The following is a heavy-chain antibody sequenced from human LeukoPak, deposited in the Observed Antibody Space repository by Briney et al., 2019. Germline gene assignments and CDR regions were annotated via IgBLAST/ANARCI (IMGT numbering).Heavy chain of an antibody. V-gene: IGHV4-61*02. CDR1: GNSISSGDYY. D-gene: IGHD3-22*01. J-gene: IGHJ4*02. CDR3: ARASYSYDISGWVPFDY. CDR2: IYTSGST. Sequence: SETLSLTYTVSGNSISSGDYYWSWIRQPAWKGLEWIGRIYTSGSTTYNPSLKSRVTISGDTSENQFSLRLSSVTAADTAVYYCARASYSYDISGWVPFDYWGQGTLVTVSS.